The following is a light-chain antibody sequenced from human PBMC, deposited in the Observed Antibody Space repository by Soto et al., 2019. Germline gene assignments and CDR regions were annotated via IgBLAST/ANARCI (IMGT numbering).Light chain of an antibody. CDR2: DVT. J-gene: IGLJ2*01. CDR3: CSYAGSSSFRVL. CDR1: NSDVGTYNY. Sequence: QSALTQPRSVSGSPGQSVTISCTGTNSDVGTYNYVSWYQQHPGKAPKLIIYDVTKRPSGVPDRFSGSKSGNTASLILSGLQAADEAEYYCCCCSYAGSSSFRVLFGGGTQLTVL. V-gene: IGLV2-11*01.